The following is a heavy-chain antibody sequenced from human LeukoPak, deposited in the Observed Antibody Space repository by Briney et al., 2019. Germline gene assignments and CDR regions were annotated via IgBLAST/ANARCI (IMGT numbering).Heavy chain of an antibody. CDR2: ISSNGGST. V-gene: IGHV3-64*01. D-gene: IGHD3-22*01. CDR3: ARDAGYYDSSGYYYELSYYFDY. Sequence: PGGSLRLSCAASGFTFSSYAMHWVRQAPGKGLEYVSAISSNGGSTYYANSVKGRFTISRDNSKNTLYLQMGSLRAEDMAVYYCARDAGYYDSSGYYYELSYYFDYWGQGTLVTVSS. J-gene: IGHJ4*02. CDR1: GFTFSSYA.